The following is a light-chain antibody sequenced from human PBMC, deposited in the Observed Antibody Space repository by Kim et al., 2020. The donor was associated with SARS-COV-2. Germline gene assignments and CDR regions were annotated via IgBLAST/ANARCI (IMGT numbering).Light chain of an antibody. CDR2: QDS. Sequence: SYELTQPPSVSVSPGQTASITCSGDKLGDKYACWYQQKPGQSPVLVIYQDSQRPSGIPERFSGSNSGNTATLTISGTQSMDEADYYCQAWDSSTHVFGTG. CDR3: QAWDSSTHV. J-gene: IGLJ1*01. CDR1: KLGDKY. V-gene: IGLV3-1*01.